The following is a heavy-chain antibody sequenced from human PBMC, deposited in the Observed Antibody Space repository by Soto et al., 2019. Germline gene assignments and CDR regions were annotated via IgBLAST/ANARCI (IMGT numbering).Heavy chain of an antibody. CDR3: ARVPWPDYGRIFDP. CDR2: IHYSGST. J-gene: IGHJ5*02. D-gene: IGHD4-17*01. V-gene: IGHV4-59*01. CDR1: GGSISSYY. Sequence: SETLSLTCTVSGGSISSYYWCWIRQPPGKGLEWIGYIHYSGSTNYNPSLKSRVTISEDTSKNQFSLKLSSVTAADTAVYYCARVPWPDYGRIFDPWGQGTLVTVSS.